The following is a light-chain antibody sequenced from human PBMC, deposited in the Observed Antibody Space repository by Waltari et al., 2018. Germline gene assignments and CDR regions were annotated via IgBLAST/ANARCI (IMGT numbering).Light chain of an antibody. V-gene: IGLV3-19*01. CDR1: TLRNYY. J-gene: IGLJ2*01. CDR3: ASQDTTGNYVI. Sequence: SSELTQDPSVSVALGQTVRITCQGDTLRNYYANWYQKKTGQAPLLVMYDNNNRPSGSPGRFSGSSSGHATSLTITGAQAEDEADYYCASQDTTGNYVIFGGGTKVTV. CDR2: DNN.